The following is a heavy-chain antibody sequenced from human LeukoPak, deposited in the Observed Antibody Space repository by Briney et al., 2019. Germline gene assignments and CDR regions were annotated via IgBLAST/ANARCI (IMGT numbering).Heavy chain of an antibody. CDR1: GYTLTELS. CDR2: FDPEDGET. J-gene: IGHJ4*02. Sequence: GASVKVSCKVSGYTLTELSMQWVRQAPGKGLEWMGGFDPEDGETIYAQKFQGRVTMTEDTSTDTAYMELSSLRSEDTAVYYCAASLDSSGYRDYWGQGTLVTVSS. V-gene: IGHV1-24*01. CDR3: AASLDSSGYRDY. D-gene: IGHD3-22*01.